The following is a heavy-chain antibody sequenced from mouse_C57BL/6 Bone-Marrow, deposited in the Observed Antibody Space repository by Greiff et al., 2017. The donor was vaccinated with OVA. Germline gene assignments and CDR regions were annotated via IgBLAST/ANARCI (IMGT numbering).Heavy chain of an antibody. CDR1: GYSFTGYY. CDR2: INPSTGGT. Sequence: VQLKQSGPELVKPGASVKISCKASGYSFTGYYMNWVKQSPEKSLEWIGEINPSTGGTTYNQKFKAKATLTVDKSSSTAYMQLKSLTSEDSALYYCARCHYSGSSYTSAMGYGGQGTSVTVSS. CDR3: ARCHYSGSSYTSAMGY. D-gene: IGHD1-1*01. J-gene: IGHJ4*01. V-gene: IGHV1-42*01.